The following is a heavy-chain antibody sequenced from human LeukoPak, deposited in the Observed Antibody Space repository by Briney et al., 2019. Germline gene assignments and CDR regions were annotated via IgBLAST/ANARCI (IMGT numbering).Heavy chain of an antibody. D-gene: IGHD4-17*01. CDR3: ARGATVSYHYYYYYMDV. CDR2: INHSGST. CDR1: GGSFSGYY. J-gene: IGHJ6*03. V-gene: IGHV4-34*01. Sequence: SETLSLTCAVYGGSFSGYYWSWIRQPPGKGLEWIGEINHSGSTNYNPSLKSRVTISVDTPKNQFSLKLSSVTAADTAVYYCARGATVSYHYYYYYMDVWGKGTTVTVSS.